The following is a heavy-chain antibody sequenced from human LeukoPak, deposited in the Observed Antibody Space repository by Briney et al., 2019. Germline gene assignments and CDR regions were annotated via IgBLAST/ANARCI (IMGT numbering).Heavy chain of an antibody. Sequence: GGSLRLSCAASRFTFSDYYMSWIRQAPGKGREWDSYISSSGNTIYYADSVKGRFTISRDNAKNSLYLQMNGLRAEDTAVYYCARSGYCSSTSCYKSAFDIWGQGTMVTVSS. J-gene: IGHJ3*02. CDR3: ARSGYCSSTSCYKSAFDI. D-gene: IGHD2-2*02. CDR1: RFTFSDYY. CDR2: ISSSGNTI. V-gene: IGHV3-11*04.